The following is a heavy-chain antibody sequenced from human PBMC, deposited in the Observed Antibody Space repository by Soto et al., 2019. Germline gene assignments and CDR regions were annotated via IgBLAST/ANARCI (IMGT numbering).Heavy chain of an antibody. V-gene: IGHV4-61*01. J-gene: IGHJ5*02. CDR2: IYFTGST. CDR3: TRGTPRVQWFDP. Sequence: PSETRSLTCTVSGCAVSSGTYYWSWIRQPPGKGLEWIGHIYFTGSTNYNPSLKSRVTMSLDTSRNQFSLKLSSVTAADTAVYYCTRGTPRVQWFDPWGLGTLVTVSS. CDR1: GCAVSSGTYY.